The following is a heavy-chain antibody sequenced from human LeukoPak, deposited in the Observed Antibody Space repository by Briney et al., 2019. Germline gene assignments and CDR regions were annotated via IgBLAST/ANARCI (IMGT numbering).Heavy chain of an antibody. CDR3: ATRNDFWSGYQDY. V-gene: IGHV3-23*01. CDR1: GFTFSSYA. J-gene: IGHJ4*02. Sequence: GGSLRLSCAASGFTFSSYAMNWVRQAPGKGLEWVSAISGSGGSTYYADSVKGRFTISRDNSKNTLYLQMNSLRAEDTAVYYCATRNDFWSGYQDYWGQGTLATVSS. D-gene: IGHD3-3*01. CDR2: ISGSGGST.